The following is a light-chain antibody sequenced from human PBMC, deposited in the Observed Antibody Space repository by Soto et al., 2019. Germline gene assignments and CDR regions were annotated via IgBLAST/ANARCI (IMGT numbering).Light chain of an antibody. Sequence: DVVMTQTPLSLSVAPGQPASISCKSIQSLLHITGETFLFWYLQKPGQSPQLLIYEVSTRVSGVPDRFSGSGSGTDSTLEISRVETDDVGIYYCMQSTQLPPTFGQGTRLEIK. CDR3: MQSTQLPPT. CDR2: EVS. J-gene: IGKJ5*01. CDR1: QSLLHITGETF. V-gene: IGKV2D-29*02.